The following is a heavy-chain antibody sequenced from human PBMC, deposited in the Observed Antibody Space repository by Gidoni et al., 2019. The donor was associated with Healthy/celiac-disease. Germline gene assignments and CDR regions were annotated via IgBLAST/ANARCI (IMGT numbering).Heavy chain of an antibody. CDR3: AHSRGRQQAFDY. CDR2: IYWDDDK. Sequence: QITLMESGPTQVTPTQPLTLSCTFSRSSLITSGVGVGWIRQPPGKTLEWLALIYWDDDKRYSPSLKSRLTITKDTSKNQVVLTMTNMDPVDTATYYCAHSRGRQQAFDYWGQGTLVTVSS. CDR1: RSSLITSGVG. J-gene: IGHJ4*02. V-gene: IGHV2-5*02. D-gene: IGHD3-10*01.